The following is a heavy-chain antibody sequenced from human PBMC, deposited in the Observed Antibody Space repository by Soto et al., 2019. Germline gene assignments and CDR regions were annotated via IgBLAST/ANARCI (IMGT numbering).Heavy chain of an antibody. Sequence: QVQLVQSGAEVKKPGASVKVSCKASGYTFTSYAMHWVRQAPGQRLEWMGWINAGNGNTKYSQKFPGRVPITRDTSASTAYMELSSLRSEDTAVYYCARDVAAAGRLWYFDLWGRGTLVTVSS. CDR3: ARDVAAAGRLWYFDL. CDR1: GYTFTSYA. D-gene: IGHD6-13*01. CDR2: INAGNGNT. V-gene: IGHV1-3*01. J-gene: IGHJ2*01.